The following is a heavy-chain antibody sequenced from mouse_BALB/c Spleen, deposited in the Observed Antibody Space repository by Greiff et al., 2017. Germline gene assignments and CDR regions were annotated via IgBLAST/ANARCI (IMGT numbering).Heavy chain of an antibody. D-gene: IGHD2-2*01. J-gene: IGHJ2*01. V-gene: IGHV1S22*01. Sequence: LQQPGSELVRPGASVKLSCKASGYIFTSYWMHWVKQRPGQGLEWIGNIYPGSGSTNYDEKFKSKATLTVDTSSSTAYMQLSSLTSEDSAVYYCTRSKGGYGYSYYFDYWGQGTTLTVSS. CDR3: TRSKGGYGYSYYFDY. CDR2: IYPGSGST. CDR1: GYIFTSYW.